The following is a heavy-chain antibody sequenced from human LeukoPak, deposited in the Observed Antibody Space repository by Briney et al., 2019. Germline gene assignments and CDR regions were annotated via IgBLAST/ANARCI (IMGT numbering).Heavy chain of an antibody. CDR3: ARTWSSVVTPEVYFDY. CDR2: INHSGST. D-gene: IGHD4-23*01. Sequence: SETLSLTCAVYGGSFSGYYWSWIRQPPGKGLEWIGEINHSGSTNYNPSLKSRVTISVDTSKNQFSLKLSSVTAADTAVYYCARTWSSVVTPEVYFDYWGQGTLVTVSS. V-gene: IGHV4-34*09. CDR1: GGSFSGYY. J-gene: IGHJ4*02.